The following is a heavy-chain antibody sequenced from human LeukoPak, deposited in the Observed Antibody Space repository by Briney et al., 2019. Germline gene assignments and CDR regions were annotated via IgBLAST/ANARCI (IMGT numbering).Heavy chain of an antibody. CDR3: ARDGGLGHCSSTSCPGDGMDV. CDR1: GGSISSSNW. CDR2: IYHSGST. Sequence: SETLSLTCAVSGGSISSSNWWSWVRQPPGKGLEWIGEIYHSGSTNYNPSLKSRVTISVDKSKNQFPLKLSSVTAADTAVYYCARDGGLGHCSSTSCPGDGMDVWGQGTTVTVSS. V-gene: IGHV4-4*02. J-gene: IGHJ6*02. D-gene: IGHD2-2*03.